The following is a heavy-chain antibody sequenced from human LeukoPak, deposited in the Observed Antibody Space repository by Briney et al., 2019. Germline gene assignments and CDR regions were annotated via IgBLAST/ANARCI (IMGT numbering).Heavy chain of an antibody. CDR2: IYSSGST. Sequence: PSETLSLTCTVSGASINNYYWSWIRQPAGKGLEWIGRIYSSGSTNCNPSLKSRVTMSVDTSKNQFSLKLSSVTAADTAVYYCARGARYFDYWGQGTLVTVSS. J-gene: IGHJ4*02. CDR3: ARGARYFDY. CDR1: GASINNYY. D-gene: IGHD5-12*01. V-gene: IGHV4-4*07.